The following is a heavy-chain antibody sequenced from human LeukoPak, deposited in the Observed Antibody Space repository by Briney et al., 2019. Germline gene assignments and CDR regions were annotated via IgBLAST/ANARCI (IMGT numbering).Heavy chain of an antibody. D-gene: IGHD3-22*01. V-gene: IGHV3-23*01. CDR1: GFTFSSDA. Sequence: GGSLRLSCAASGFTFSSDAMSWVRQVPGKGLEWVSAISGGGGSTYYADSVKGRFTISRDNAKNSLYLQMNSLRAEDTAVYYCARTTEYYYDSSGYPDYWGQGTLVTVSS. J-gene: IGHJ4*02. CDR3: ARTTEYYYDSSGYPDY. CDR2: ISGGGGST.